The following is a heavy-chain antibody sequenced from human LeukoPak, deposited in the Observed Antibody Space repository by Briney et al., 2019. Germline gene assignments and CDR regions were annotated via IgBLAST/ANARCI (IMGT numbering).Heavy chain of an antibody. CDR1: GFTFSSYS. CDR2: ISSSSSYI. D-gene: IGHD3-22*01. J-gene: IGHJ4*02. CDR3: ARDDYYDSSGYLNFDY. Sequence: PGGSLRLSCAASGFTFSSYSMNWVRQAPGKGLEWVSSISSSSSYIYYADSVKGRFTISRDNAKNSLYLQMNSLRAEETAVYYCARDDYYDSSGYLNFDYWGQGTLVTVSS. V-gene: IGHV3-21*01.